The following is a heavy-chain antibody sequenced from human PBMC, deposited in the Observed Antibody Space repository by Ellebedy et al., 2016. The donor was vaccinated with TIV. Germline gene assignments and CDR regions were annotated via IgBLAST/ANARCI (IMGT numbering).Heavy chain of an antibody. J-gene: IGHJ4*02. D-gene: IGHD5-18*01. V-gene: IGHV3-23*01. CDR2: IVGSGA. Sequence: PGGSLRLSCAASGFTFSPYAMAWVRQAPGKGLEWVSGIVGSGAQNYADSVKGRFTISRDNSKRTVDLQMNSLRADDTAVYFCAKDRTPGDGYWVFDNWGQGTLVSVSS. CDR3: AKDRTPGDGYWVFDN. CDR1: GFTFSPYA.